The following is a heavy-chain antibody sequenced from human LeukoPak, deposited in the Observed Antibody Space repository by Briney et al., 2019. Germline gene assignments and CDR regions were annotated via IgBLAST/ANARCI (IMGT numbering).Heavy chain of an antibody. CDR3: AKHRMVRGVITDYYFDY. V-gene: IGHV3-23*01. CDR2: ISASGDET. CDR1: GFSFSSYF. Sequence: GGSLRPSCAASGFSFSSYFMTWARQPPGKGLEWVSAISASGDETHYADSVKGRFTISRDNPKNTLYLQMNSLRAEDTAVYYCAKHRMVRGVITDYYFDYWGQGTLVTVSS. J-gene: IGHJ4*02. D-gene: IGHD3-10*01.